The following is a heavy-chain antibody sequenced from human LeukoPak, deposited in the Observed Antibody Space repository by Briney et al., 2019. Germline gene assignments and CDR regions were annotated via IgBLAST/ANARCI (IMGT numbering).Heavy chain of an antibody. CDR3: ARSRSGYSYDHAAFEI. J-gene: IGHJ3*02. Sequence: SETLSLICTVSGDSISNSYWSWIRQPPGEGLEWIGYIYYRGSTTYNPSLRSRVTISVDTSRNQFSLKLSSVTAADTAVYYCARSRSGYSYDHAAFEIWGQGTLVTVSS. CDR2: IYYRGST. V-gene: IGHV4-59*01. CDR1: GDSISNSY. D-gene: IGHD5-18*01.